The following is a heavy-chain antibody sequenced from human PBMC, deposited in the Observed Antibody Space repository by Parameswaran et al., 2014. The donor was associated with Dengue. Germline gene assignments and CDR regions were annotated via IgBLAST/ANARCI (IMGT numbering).Heavy chain of an antibody. CDR2: IYSGGST. V-gene: IGHV3-53*01. Sequence: RWIRQPPGKGLEWVSVIYSGGSTYYADSVKGRFTISRDNSKNTLYLQMNSLRAEDTAVYYCASRLSTAYCGGDCYGAFDIWGQGTMVTVSS. CDR3: ASRLSTAYCGGDCYGAFDI. D-gene: IGHD2-21*02. J-gene: IGHJ3*02.